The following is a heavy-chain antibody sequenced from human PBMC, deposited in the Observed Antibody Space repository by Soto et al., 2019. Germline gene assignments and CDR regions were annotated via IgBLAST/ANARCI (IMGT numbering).Heavy chain of an antibody. CDR1: GFTFSSYS. V-gene: IGHV3-21*01. J-gene: IGHJ6*02. CDR2: ISSSSSYI. Sequence: EVQLVESGGGLVKPGGSLRLSCAASGFTFSSYSMNWVRQAPGKGLEWVSSISSSSSYIYYADSVKGRFTISRDNAKNSLYLQMNSLRAEDTAVYYCARDRVLLWFGELLSNRPYYYYGMDVWGQGTTVTVSS. D-gene: IGHD3-10*01. CDR3: ARDRVLLWFGELLSNRPYYYYGMDV.